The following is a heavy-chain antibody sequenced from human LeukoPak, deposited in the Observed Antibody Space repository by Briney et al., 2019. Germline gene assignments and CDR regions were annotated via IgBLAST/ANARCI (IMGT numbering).Heavy chain of an antibody. CDR3: ARDRYDSSGISDY. V-gene: IGHV3-48*03. CDR2: ISSGGSTI. Sequence: QPGGSLRLSCAASGFTFSSYEMNWVRQAPGKGLEWVSYISSGGSTIYYADSVKGRFTISRDNAKNSLYLQMNSLRAEDTAVYYCARDRYDSSGISDYWGQGTLVTVSS. J-gene: IGHJ4*02. CDR1: GFTFSSYE. D-gene: IGHD3-22*01.